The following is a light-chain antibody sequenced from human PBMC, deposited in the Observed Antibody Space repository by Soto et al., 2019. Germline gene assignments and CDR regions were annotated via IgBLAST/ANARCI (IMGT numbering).Light chain of an antibody. CDR3: QHYTTSSGT. CDR1: QSITTW. J-gene: IGKJ3*01. Sequence: DIQMTQSPSTLSASVGGRVTITCRASQSITTWLAWYQQKPGKAPKLLIYRASSLESGVPSRFSGSASGTEYTLTLSSLQPDDFATYYSQHYTTSSGTFGPGTKLDIK. CDR2: RAS. V-gene: IGKV1-5*03.